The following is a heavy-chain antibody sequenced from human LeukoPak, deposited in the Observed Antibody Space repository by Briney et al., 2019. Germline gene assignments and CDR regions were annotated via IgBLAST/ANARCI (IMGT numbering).Heavy chain of an antibody. Sequence: SETLSLTCTVSGYSISSGYYWGWIRQPPGKGLEWIGSVYRGGYTYYNPSLKSRVTISVDTSKNQFSPKLSSVTAADTAVYYCARDSGSYYYFDYWGQGTLVTVSS. V-gene: IGHV4-38-2*02. J-gene: IGHJ4*02. CDR3: ARDSGSYYYFDY. CDR1: GYSISSGYY. CDR2: VYRGGYT. D-gene: IGHD1-26*01.